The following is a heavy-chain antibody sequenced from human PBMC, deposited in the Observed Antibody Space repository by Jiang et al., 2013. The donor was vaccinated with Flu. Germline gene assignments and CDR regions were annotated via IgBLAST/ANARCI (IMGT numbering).Heavy chain of an antibody. CDR1: GYTFTKYG. CDR2: INTNTGNP. V-gene: IGHV7-4-1*02. Sequence: QSGSELKKPGASVKVSCKASGYTFTKYGMNWVRQAPGQGLQWMGWINTNTGNPTYAQGFTGRFVFSLDTSVNTAYLQINSLEAEDTAVYYCARIPYFSPDGYNDRRTICFDPWGQGTLVTVSS. CDR3: ARIPYFSPDGYNDRRTICFDP. D-gene: IGHD5-24*01. J-gene: IGHJ5*02.